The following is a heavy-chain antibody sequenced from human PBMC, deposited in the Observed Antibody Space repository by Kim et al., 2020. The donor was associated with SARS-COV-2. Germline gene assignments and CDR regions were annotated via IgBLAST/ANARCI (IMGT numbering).Heavy chain of an antibody. CDR3: ATELHCTNGVCFHYFDY. V-gene: IGHV1-18*01. D-gene: IGHD2-8*01. Sequence: ASVKVSCKASGYTFTSYGISWVRQAPGQGLEWMGWISAYNGNTNYAQKLQGRVTMTTDTSTSTAYMELRSLRSDDTAVYYCATELHCTNGVCFHYFDYWGQGTLVTVSS. J-gene: IGHJ4*02. CDR1: GYTFTSYG. CDR2: ISAYNGNT.